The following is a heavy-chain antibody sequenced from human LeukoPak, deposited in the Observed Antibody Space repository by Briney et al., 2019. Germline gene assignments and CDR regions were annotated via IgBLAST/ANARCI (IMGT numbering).Heavy chain of an antibody. D-gene: IGHD6-6*01. CDR3: ARLWDSSSSLDY. J-gene: IGHJ4*02. Sequence: SETLSLTCTVSGGSISSYYWTWIRQPPAKGLGLEWIGYIYYSGGTNYNPSLKSRVTISIDTSKNQVSLKLSSATAADTAVYYCARLWDSSSSLDYWGQGTLVTVSS. CDR2: IYYSGGT. V-gene: IGHV4-59*08. CDR1: GGSISSYY.